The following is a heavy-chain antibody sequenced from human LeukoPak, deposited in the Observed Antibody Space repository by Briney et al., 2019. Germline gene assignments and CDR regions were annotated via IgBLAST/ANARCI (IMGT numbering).Heavy chain of an antibody. CDR2: INHSGST. CDR3: SRLSPYLGSGSSAFPDDF. J-gene: IGHJ4*02. CDR1: GGSFSGYY. Sequence: SETLSLTCAVYGGSFSGYYWSWIRQPPGKGLEWIGEINHSGSTYYNPSLKSRVTISVDTSKNQFSLRLTSVTAADTAVFYCSRLSPYLGSGSSAFPDDFWGQGTLVTVSS. D-gene: IGHD3-10*01. V-gene: IGHV4-34*01.